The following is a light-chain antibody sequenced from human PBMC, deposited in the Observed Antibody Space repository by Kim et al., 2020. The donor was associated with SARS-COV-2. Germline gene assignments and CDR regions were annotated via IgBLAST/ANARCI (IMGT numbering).Light chain of an antibody. CDR2: GAS. J-gene: IGKJ1*01. CDR3: QQYGSSPLT. CDR1: QSVSSSY. V-gene: IGKV3-20*01. Sequence: EIVLTQSPDTLSVSPGERATVSCRASQSVSSSYLVWYQQKAGQAPRLLIYGASNRATGIPDRFSGSGSGTDFTLTISRLEPEDFAVYYCQQYGSSPLTFGQGTKVDIK.